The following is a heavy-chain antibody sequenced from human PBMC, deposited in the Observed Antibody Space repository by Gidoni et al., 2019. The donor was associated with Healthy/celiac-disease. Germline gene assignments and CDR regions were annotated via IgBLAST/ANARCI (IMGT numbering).Heavy chain of an antibody. Sequence: EVQLVESGGGLVQPGRSLRLSCAASGFTFDDYAMHWVRQAPGKGLEWVSGISWNSGSIGYADSVKGRFTISRDNAKNSLYLQMNSLRAEDTALYYCAKGWGSYRPFDYWGQGTLVTVSS. CDR2: ISWNSGSI. J-gene: IGHJ4*02. CDR3: AKGWGSYRPFDY. D-gene: IGHD3-16*02. CDR1: GFTFDDYA. V-gene: IGHV3-9*01.